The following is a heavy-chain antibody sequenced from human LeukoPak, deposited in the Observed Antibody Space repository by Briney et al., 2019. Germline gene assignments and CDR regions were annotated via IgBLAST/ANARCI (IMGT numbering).Heavy chain of an antibody. J-gene: IGHJ4*02. V-gene: IGHV3-21*01. D-gene: IGHD2-2*01. CDR2: ISSGSNYI. CDR1: GFTFSSYS. Sequence: PGGSLRLSCAASGFTFSSYSMYWVRQAPGKGLEWVSFISSGSNYIYYIDSVKGRFTISRDNAKNTLYLQMNSLRAEDTAVYYCARESGYCDSASCYRPEDYWGQGTLVTVSS. CDR3: ARESGYCDSASCYRPEDY.